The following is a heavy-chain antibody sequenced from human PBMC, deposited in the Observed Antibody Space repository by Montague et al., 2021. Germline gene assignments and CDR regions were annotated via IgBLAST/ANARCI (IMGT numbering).Heavy chain of an antibody. D-gene: IGHD1-26*01. Sequence: SLRLSCAASGFSFNVYGMHWVRQAPGKGLEWVAVVGHDGNYEKYADSVRGRFIVSRDNSWTTLCLQLNSLRAEDTAVYYCARDFRVGTYFDYLGQGTLVTVSS. CDR1: GFSFNVYG. CDR3: ARDFRVGTYFDY. CDR2: VGHDGNYE. J-gene: IGHJ4*02. V-gene: IGHV3-33*01.